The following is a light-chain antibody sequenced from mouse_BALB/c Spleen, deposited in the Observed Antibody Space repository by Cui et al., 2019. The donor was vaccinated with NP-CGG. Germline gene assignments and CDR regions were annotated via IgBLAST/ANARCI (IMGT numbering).Light chain of an antibody. Sequence: QAVVTHDSALTTSPGETVTLTCRSSTGTVTTSNYANWVQEKPDHLFTGLIGGTNNRAPGVPARFSGSLIGDKAVLTITGAQTEDEAIYFCALWYSNHWVFGGGTKLTVL. J-gene: IGLJ1*01. CDR3: ALWYSNHWV. CDR2: GTN. CDR1: TGTVTTSNY. V-gene: IGLV1*01.